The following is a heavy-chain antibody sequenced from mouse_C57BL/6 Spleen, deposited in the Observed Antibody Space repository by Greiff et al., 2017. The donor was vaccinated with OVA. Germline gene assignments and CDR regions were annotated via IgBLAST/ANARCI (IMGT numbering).Heavy chain of an antibody. Sequence: LVESGPELVKPGASVKLSCKASGYTFTSYDINWVKQRPGQGLEWIGWIYPRDGSTKYNEKFKGKATLTVDTSSSTAYMELHSLTSEDSAVYFCARELEKAWFAYWGQGTLVTVSA. CDR3: ARELEKAWFAY. V-gene: IGHV1-85*01. CDR2: IYPRDGST. D-gene: IGHD3-3*01. J-gene: IGHJ3*01. CDR1: GYTFTSYD.